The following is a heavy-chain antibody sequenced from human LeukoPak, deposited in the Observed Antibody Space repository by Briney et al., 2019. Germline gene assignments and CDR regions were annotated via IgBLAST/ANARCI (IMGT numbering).Heavy chain of an antibody. CDR3: AAENTATLH. CDR1: GYTFTGYY. D-gene: IGHD4-11*01. CDR2: INPNSGGT. Sequence: ASVKVSCKASGYTFTGYYIHWVRQAPGQGLEWMGRINPNSGGTNYAQKFQGRVTMTRDTSISTAYMELSSLRSDDTAVYYCAAENTATLHWGQGTLVIVSS. J-gene: IGHJ4*02. V-gene: IGHV1-2*06.